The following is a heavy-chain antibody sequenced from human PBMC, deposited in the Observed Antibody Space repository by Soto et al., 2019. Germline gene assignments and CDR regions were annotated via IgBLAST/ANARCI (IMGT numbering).Heavy chain of an antibody. V-gene: IGHV1-46*01. CDR3: ARAQDPNYYEKGGGLGY. D-gene: IGHD3-22*01. CDR2: INPSGGST. J-gene: IGHJ4*02. Sequence: QVQLVQSGAEVKKPGASVKVSCKASGYTFTSYYMHWVRQAPGQGLEWMGIINPSGGSTSYAQKFQGRVTMTRDTSTSTVYMELSSLRSEDTAVYYCARAQDPNYYEKGGGLGYWGQGTLVTVSS. CDR1: GYTFTSYY.